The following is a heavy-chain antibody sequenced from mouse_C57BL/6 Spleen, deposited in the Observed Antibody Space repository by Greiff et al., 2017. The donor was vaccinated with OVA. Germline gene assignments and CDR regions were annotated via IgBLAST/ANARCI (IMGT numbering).Heavy chain of an antibody. CDR2: IYPGDGDT. J-gene: IGHJ4*01. D-gene: IGHD4-1*01. CDR1: GYAFSSSW. V-gene: IGHV1-82*01. CDR3: AGTGMDY. Sequence: QVQLKESGPELVKPGASVKISCKASGYAFSSSWMNWVKQRPGKGLEWIGRIYPGDGDTNYNGKFKGKATLTADKSSSTAYMQLSSLTSEDSAVYFCAGTGMDYWGQGTSVTVSS.